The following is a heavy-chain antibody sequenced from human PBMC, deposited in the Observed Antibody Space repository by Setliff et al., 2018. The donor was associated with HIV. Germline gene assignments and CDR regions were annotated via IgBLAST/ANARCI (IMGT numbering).Heavy chain of an antibody. J-gene: IGHJ6*03. CDR3: ARGGQYYNFWSDYYPIGVYYYYYMDV. Sequence: NPSETLSLTCAVYGGSFSGYYWSWIRQPPGKGLEWIGEINHSGSTNYNPSLKSRVTISVDTSKNQFSLKLSSVTAADTAVYYCARGGQYYNFWSDYYPIGVYYYYYMDVWGQGTTVTVSS. CDR2: INHSGST. D-gene: IGHD3-3*01. V-gene: IGHV4-34*01. CDR1: GGSFSGYY.